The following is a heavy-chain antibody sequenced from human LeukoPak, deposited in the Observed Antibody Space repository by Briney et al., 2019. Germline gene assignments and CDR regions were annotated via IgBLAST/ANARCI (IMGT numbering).Heavy chain of an antibody. CDR2: SGSGGKT. CDR1: GFTFSSCA. V-gene: IGHV3-23*01. D-gene: IGHD1-26*01. J-gene: IGHJ4*02. CDR3: AKRLVGPTTQCFDY. Sequence: GGSLRLSCAASGFTFSSCAMSWVRQGPGKGLEWVSTSGSGGKTYYADSVKGRLTISRDSSKNTLYLHMNSLRAEDTALYYCAKRLVGPTTQCFDYWGQGTLVTVSS.